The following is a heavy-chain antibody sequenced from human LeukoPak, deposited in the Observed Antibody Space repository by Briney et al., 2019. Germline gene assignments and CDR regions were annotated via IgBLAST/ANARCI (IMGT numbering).Heavy chain of an antibody. CDR3: ARNPYYGDYV. CDR1: GFTFSSYT. J-gene: IGHJ4*02. D-gene: IGHD4-17*01. V-gene: IGHV3-30*01. Sequence: GRSLRLSCAASGFTFSSYTMHWVRQAPGTWLEGVAVISYDGNNKYYADSVKGRFTISRDNSKNTLYLQMNSLRGEDTAVYYCARNPYYGDYVWGQGTRVTVSS. CDR2: ISYDGNNK.